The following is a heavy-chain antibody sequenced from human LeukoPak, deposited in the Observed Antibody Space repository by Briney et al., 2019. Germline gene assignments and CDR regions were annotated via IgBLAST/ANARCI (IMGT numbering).Heavy chain of an antibody. V-gene: IGHV4-4*07. CDR1: VGPISSYY. D-gene: IGHD3-22*01. Sequence: SETLSLTCTVSVGPISSYYWSWIRQPAGKGLEWIGRIYTSGSTNYNPSLKSRVTISVDTSKNQFSLKLSSVTAADTAVYYCARDTSYYDSSGYYYYYYYMDVWGKGTTVTISS. J-gene: IGHJ6*03. CDR2: IYTSGST. CDR3: ARDTSYYDSSGYYYYYYYMDV.